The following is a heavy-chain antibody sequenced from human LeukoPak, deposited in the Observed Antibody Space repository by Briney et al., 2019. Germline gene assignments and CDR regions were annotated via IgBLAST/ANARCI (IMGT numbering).Heavy chain of an antibody. D-gene: IGHD3-22*01. J-gene: IGHJ5*02. CDR2: IYYSGST. CDR3: ARVHYDSSVGWFDP. CDR1: GGSISSSTYY. V-gene: IGHV4-39*07. Sequence: SETLSLTCTVSGGSISSSTYYWGWLRQPPGKGLEWIGSIYYSGSTYHNPSLKSRVTISVDTSKNQFSLKLSSVTAADTAVYYCARVHYDSSVGWFDPWGQGTLVTVSS.